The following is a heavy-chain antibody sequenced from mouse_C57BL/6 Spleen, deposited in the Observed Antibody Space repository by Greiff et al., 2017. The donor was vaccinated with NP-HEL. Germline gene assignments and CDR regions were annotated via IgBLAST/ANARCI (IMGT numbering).Heavy chain of an antibody. V-gene: IGHV10-1*01. CDR1: GFSFNTYA. D-gene: IGHD1-1*01. Sequence: EVKLVESGGGLVQPKGSLKLSCAASGFSFNTYAMNWVRQAPGKGLEWVARIRSKSNNYATYYADSVKDRFTISRDDSESMLYLQMNNLKTEDTAMYYCVRGDYYGSSSYYYAMDYWGQGTSVTVSS. CDR2: IRSKSNNYAT. J-gene: IGHJ4*01. CDR3: VRGDYYGSSSYYYAMDY.